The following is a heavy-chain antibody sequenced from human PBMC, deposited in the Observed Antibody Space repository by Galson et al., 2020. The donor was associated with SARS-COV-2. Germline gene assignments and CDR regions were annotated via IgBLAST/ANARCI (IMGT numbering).Heavy chain of an antibody. CDR1: GFIFSSNW. CDR3: ARDRPGLYSDY. CDR2: IKEDGSQE. V-gene: IGHV3-7*01. J-gene: IGHJ4*02. D-gene: IGHD2-21*01. Sequence: GGSLRPSCAASGFIFSSNWMTWVRQAPGKGLEWVANIKEDGSQEFYADSVKGRFTIFRDNAENSLYLQMNSLRADDTAVYYCARDRPGLYSDYWGQGTLVTVSS.